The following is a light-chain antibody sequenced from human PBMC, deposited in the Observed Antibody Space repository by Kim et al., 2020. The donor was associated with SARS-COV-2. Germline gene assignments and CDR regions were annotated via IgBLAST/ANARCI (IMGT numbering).Light chain of an antibody. V-gene: IGLV1-40*01. Sequence: VTISCTGSSSNNGAGYDVHWYQQLPGTAPKLLIYGNSNRPSGVPDRFSGSKSGTSASLAITGLQAEDEADYYCQSYDSSLSAPYVFGTGTKVTVL. CDR3: QSYDSSLSAPYV. CDR1: SSNNGAGYD. CDR2: GNS. J-gene: IGLJ1*01.